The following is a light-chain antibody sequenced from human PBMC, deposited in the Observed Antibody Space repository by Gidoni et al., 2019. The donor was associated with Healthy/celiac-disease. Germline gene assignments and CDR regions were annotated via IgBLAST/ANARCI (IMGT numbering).Light chain of an antibody. CDR1: QSISSY. CDR3: QQSYSTSQT. Sequence: DIQMTQSPSSLSASVGDRVTITCRASQSISSYLNWYQQKPGKAPKLLIYAASSVQSGVPSRFSGSGSGTDFTLTISSLQPEDFATYYCQQSYSTSQTFGQGTKVEIK. J-gene: IGKJ1*01. CDR2: AAS. V-gene: IGKV1-39*01.